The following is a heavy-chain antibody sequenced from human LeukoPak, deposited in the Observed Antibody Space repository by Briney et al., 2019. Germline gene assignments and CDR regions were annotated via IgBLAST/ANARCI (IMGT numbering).Heavy chain of an antibody. CDR2: INHSGST. V-gene: IGHV4-34*01. CDR1: GGSFSGYY. Sequence: PSETLSPTCAVYGGSFSGYYWSWIRQPPGKGLEWIGEINHSGSTNYNPSLKSRVTISVDTSKNQFSLKLSSVTAADTAVYYCARSLLTGTTDYWGQGTLVTVSS. CDR3: ARSLLTGTTDY. J-gene: IGHJ4*02. D-gene: IGHD1-7*01.